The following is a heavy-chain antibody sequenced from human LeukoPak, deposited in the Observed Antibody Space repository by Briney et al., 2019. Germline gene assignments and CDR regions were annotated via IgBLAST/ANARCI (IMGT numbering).Heavy chain of an antibody. J-gene: IGHJ4*02. V-gene: IGHV1-8*01. CDR3: ARETVAGAVAGGD. CDR1: GYTFTSYD. D-gene: IGHD6-19*01. Sequence: ASVKVSCKASGYTFTSYDINWVRQATGQGLEWMGWMNPNSGNTGYAQKFQGRVTMTRDTSISTAYMELSRLRSDDTAVYYCARETVAGAVAGGDWGQGTLVTVSS. CDR2: MNPNSGNT.